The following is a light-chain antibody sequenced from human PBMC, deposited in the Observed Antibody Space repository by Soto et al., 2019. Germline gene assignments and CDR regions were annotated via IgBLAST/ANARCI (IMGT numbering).Light chain of an antibody. CDR2: DAS. J-gene: IGKJ2*01. V-gene: IGKV3-11*01. CDR3: QQRNSRQPENT. CDR1: QSISTY. Sequence: EIVLTQSPATLSLSPGERATLSCKTSQSISTYLAWYQQRPGQAPRLLISDASNRASGIPARSSGSGSGTDFTVSICSLEPENVAFYYCQQRNSRQPENTFDHETSLDIK.